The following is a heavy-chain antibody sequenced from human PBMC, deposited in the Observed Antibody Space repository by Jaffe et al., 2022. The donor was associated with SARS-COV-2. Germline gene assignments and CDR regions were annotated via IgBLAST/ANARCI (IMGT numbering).Heavy chain of an antibody. CDR3: ARTGAYCGGDCYSNRGYYYMDV. CDR2: INHSGST. J-gene: IGHJ6*03. D-gene: IGHD2-21*02. V-gene: IGHV4-34*01. Sequence: QVQLQQWGAGLLKPSETLSLTCAVYGGSFSGYYWSWIRQPPGKGLEWIGEINHSGSTNYNPSLKSRVTISVDTSKNQFSLKLSSVTAADTAVYYCARTGAYCGGDCYSNRGYYYMDVWGKGTTVTVSS. CDR1: GGSFSGYY.